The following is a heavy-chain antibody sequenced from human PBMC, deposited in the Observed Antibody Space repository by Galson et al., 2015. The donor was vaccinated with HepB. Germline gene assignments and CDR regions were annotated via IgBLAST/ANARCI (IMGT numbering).Heavy chain of an antibody. D-gene: IGHD2-15*01. CDR3: ARVAVVFPKLGYCSGGSGYSRQYYFDY. Sequence: LSLTCAVYGGSFSGYYWSWIRQPPGKGLEWIGEINHSGSTNYDPSLKSRVTISADTSKNQFSLKLSSVTAADTAVYYCARVAVVFPKLGYCSGGSGYSRQYYFDYWGQGTLVTVSS. CDR1: GGSFSGYY. CDR2: INHSGST. J-gene: IGHJ4*02. V-gene: IGHV4-34*01.